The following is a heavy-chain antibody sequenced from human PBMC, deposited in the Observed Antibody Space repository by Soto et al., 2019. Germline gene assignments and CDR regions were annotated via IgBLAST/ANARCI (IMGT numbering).Heavy chain of an antibody. D-gene: IGHD2-21*01. CDR1: GVTMSYGGYS. CDR2: ISPKGTYR. Sequence: LSLTCSVSGVTMSYGGYSWSWIRQAPGKGLEWLSHISPKGTYRNYADSVKGRFTISRDNTKSSLFLQMNSLGVEDTAVYYCARGGGGGLFEHWGQGVLVTVSS. J-gene: IGHJ4*02. V-gene: IGHV3-11*06. CDR3: ARGGGGGLFEH.